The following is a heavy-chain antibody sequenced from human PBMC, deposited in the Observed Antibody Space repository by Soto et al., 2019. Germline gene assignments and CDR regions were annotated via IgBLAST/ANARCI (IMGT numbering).Heavy chain of an antibody. CDR3: VRDTGAKLSSS. CDR2: IDPKDGTE. J-gene: IGHJ4*02. D-gene: IGHD6-13*01. V-gene: IGHV1-24*01. CDR1: VYTLTELS. Sequence: ASVTVSCKDSVYTLTELSMHWVRQAPGKGLEWMGGIDPKDGTEYYAQKFQGRVTITADESARTSYKELRSLKSQDTAVYYCVRDTGAKLSSSWGQGTLVTVSS.